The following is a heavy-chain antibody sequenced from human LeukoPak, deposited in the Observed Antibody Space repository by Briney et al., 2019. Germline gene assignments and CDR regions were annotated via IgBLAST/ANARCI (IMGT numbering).Heavy chain of an antibody. V-gene: IGHV1-69*04. Sequence: AASVKVSCKASGGTFSSYAISWVRQAPGQGLEWIGRIIPILGIANYAQKFQGRVTITADKSTSTAYMKLSSLRSEDTAVYYCSTEGFGDYVQTRPPFDYWGQGTLVTVSS. D-gene: IGHD4-17*01. CDR3: STEGFGDYVQTRPPFDY. CDR2: IIPILGIA. J-gene: IGHJ4*02. CDR1: GGTFSSYA.